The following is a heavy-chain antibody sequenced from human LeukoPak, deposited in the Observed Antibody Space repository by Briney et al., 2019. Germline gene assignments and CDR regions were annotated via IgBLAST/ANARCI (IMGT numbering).Heavy chain of an antibody. CDR3: ARVDVGATSPDAFDI. D-gene: IGHD1-26*01. CDR1: GGTFSSYA. V-gene: IGHV1-2*02. CDR2: INPNSGGT. Sequence: ASVKVSCKASGGTFSSYAISWVRQAPGQGLEWMGWINPNSGGTNYAQKFQGRVTMTRDTSISTAYMELSRLRSDDTAVYYCARVDVGATSPDAFDIWGQGTMVTVSS. J-gene: IGHJ3*02.